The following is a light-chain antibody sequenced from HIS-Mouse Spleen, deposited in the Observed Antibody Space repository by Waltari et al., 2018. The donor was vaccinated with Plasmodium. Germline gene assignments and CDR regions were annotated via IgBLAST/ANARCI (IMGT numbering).Light chain of an antibody. Sequence: EIVLTQSPATLSLSPGERATLSCRASQSVSSYLAWYQQKPGQAPRLLIYDASNRATGIPARFSGSGSGTDFTLTISSLQPEYFATYYCQQSYSTWTFGQGTKVEIK. CDR2: DAS. V-gene: IGKV3-11*01. CDR3: QQSYSTWT. CDR1: QSVSSY. J-gene: IGKJ1*01.